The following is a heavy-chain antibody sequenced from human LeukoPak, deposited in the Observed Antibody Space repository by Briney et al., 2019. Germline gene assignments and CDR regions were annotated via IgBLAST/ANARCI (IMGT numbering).Heavy chain of an antibody. CDR3: AKVIQYYDFWSGYRGGGFDP. CDR1: GFTVSSNY. D-gene: IGHD3-3*01. CDR2: ISGSGGST. V-gene: IGHV3-23*01. J-gene: IGHJ5*02. Sequence: GGSLRLSCAASGFTVSSNYMSWVRQAPGKGLEWVSAISGSGGSTYYADSVKGRFTISRDNSKNTLYLQMNSLRAEDTAVYYCAKVIQYYDFWSGYRGGGFDPWGQGTLVTVSS.